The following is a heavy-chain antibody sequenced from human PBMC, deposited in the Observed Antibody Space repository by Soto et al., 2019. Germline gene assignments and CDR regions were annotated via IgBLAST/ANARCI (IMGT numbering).Heavy chain of an antibody. V-gene: IGHV4-31*03. Sequence: SETLSLTCTVSGGSISSGGYYWSWIRQHPGKGLEWIGYIYYSGSTYYNPSLKSRVTISVDTSKNQFSLKLSSVTAADTAVYYCAGDRAAMVGDGMDVWGQGTTVTVSS. J-gene: IGHJ6*02. CDR1: GGSISSGGYY. CDR2: IYYSGST. D-gene: IGHD5-18*01. CDR3: AGDRAAMVGDGMDV.